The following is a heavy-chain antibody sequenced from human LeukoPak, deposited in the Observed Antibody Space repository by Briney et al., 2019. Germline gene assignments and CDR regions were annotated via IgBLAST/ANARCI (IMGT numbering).Heavy chain of an antibody. V-gene: IGHV3-21*01. CDR2: ISSSSSYI. Sequence: GGSLRLSCAASGFTFSSYGMSWVRQAPGKGLEWVSSISSSSSYIYYADSVKGRFTISRDNAKNSLYLQMNSLRAEDTAVYYCARDSSPYCGGDCYLTDAFDIWGQGTMVTVSS. CDR1: GFTFSSYG. CDR3: ARDSSPYCGGDCYLTDAFDI. D-gene: IGHD2-21*02. J-gene: IGHJ3*02.